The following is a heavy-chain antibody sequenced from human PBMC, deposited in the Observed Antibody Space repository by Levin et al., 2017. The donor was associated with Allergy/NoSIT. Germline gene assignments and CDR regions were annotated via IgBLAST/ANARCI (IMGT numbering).Heavy chain of an antibody. J-gene: IGHJ3*02. D-gene: IGHD4-17*01. CDR2: IATAGDT. V-gene: IGHV3-13*01. CDR1: GFTFSSYD. Sequence: GGSLRLSCAASGFTFSSYDMHWVRQGTGKGLEWVSAIATAGDTYYQGSVRGRFTISRENAKNSLYLQMNSLRAGDTAVYYCASGTVTTAVFDIWGQGTMVTVSS. CDR3: ASGTVTTAVFDI.